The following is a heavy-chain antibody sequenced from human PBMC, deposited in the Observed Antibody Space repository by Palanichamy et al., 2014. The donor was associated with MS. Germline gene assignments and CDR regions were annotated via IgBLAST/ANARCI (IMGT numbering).Heavy chain of an antibody. V-gene: IGHV1-8*01. D-gene: IGHD2-15*01. Sequence: QVQLVQSGAEVKKPGASVKVSCKASGYTFTSYDINWVRQATGQGLEWMGWMNPNSGNTGYAQKFQGRVTMTRNTSISTAYMELGSLRSEDTAVYYCARRSGYCSGGSCYYMDVWGKGTTVTVSS. CDR1: GYTFTSYD. CDR3: ARRSGYCSGGSCYYMDV. CDR2: MNPNSGNT. J-gene: IGHJ6*03.